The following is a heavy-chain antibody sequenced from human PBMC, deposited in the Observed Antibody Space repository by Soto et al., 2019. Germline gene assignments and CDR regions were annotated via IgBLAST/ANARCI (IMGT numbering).Heavy chain of an antibody. V-gene: IGHV1-69*12. CDR1: GGTFSSYA. CDR3: ARHLGGNHYYYGMDV. CDR2: IIPIFGTA. D-gene: IGHD3-16*01. J-gene: IGHJ6*02. Sequence: QVQLAQSGAEVKKPGSSVKVSCKASGGTFSSYAISWVRQAPGQGLEWMGGIIPIFGTADYAQKFQGRVTITADDFTITAYMELISLRSEDTAVYYCARHLGGNHYYYGMDVWGQGTTVTVSS.